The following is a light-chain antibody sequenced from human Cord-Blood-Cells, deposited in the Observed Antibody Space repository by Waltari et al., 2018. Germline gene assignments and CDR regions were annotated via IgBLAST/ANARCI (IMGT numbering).Light chain of an antibody. CDR3: MQGTHWPWT. V-gene: IGKV2-30*02. J-gene: IGKJ1*01. CDR2: KVS. Sequence: DVVMTQSPLSLPVTLGQPASISCRSSQSLVHSDGNTYLNWFQQRTGQSPRRLIYKVSNRDSGVPDRFSGSGSGTDFTLKISRVEVEDVGVYYCMQGTHWPWTFGQGTKVEIK. CDR1: QSLVHSDGNTY.